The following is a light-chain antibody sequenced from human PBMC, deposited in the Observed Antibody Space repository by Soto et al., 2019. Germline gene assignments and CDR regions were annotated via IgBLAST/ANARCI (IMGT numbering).Light chain of an antibody. Sequence: DIVMTQSPDSLAVSLGERATINCKSSQSVLYSSNNKNYLAWYQQKPGQPPKLLIYCASTRESGVPDRFSGSGSGTDFTLTISSLQAEAVAVYYCQQYYSTPRTFGQGTKVEIK. CDR2: CAS. V-gene: IGKV4-1*01. CDR1: QSVLYSSNNKNY. CDR3: QQYYSTPRT. J-gene: IGKJ1*01.